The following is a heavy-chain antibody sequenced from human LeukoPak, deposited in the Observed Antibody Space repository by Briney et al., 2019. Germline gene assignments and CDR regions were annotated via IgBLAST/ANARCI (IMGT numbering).Heavy chain of an antibody. J-gene: IGHJ4*02. Sequence: ASVKVSCKASGYTFTGYYMHWVRQAPGQGLEWMGWINPNSGGTNYAQKFQGRVTMTRDTSISTAYMELSRLRSDDTAVYYCASTSGDGYTLRAWYFDYWGQGTLVTVSS. CDR3: ASTSGDGYTLRAWYFDY. CDR2: INPNSGGT. CDR1: GYTFTGYY. D-gene: IGHD5-24*01. V-gene: IGHV1-2*02.